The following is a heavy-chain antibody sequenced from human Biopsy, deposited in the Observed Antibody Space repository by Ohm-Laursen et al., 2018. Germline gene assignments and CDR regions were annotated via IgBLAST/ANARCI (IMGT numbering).Heavy chain of an antibody. J-gene: IGHJ6*02. CDR1: GFPFSDYY. D-gene: IGHD4-23*01. CDR3: ARDTRWSPYSMDV. CDR2: ISGGGTI. V-gene: IGHV3-11*01. Sequence: SLRLSCAASGFPFSDYYMRWIRQAPGRGLEWASYISGGGTIYYGDSMKGRVTISRDNAKNSLYLQMHSLRAEDTAVYYCARDTRWSPYSMDVWGQGTTVTVSS.